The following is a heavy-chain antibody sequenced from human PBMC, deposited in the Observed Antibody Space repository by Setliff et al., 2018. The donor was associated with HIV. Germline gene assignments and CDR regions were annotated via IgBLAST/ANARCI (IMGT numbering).Heavy chain of an antibody. CDR1: GGTFSSYA. CDR2: INPDSGGA. CDR3: ARASGYASSWYTSY. Sequence: GASVKVSCKASGGTFSSYAISWVRQAPGQGLEWMGRINPDSGGANYAQKFQGRVTMTRDTSISTAYMELSSLRSDDTAVYYCARASGYASSWYTSYWGQGALVTVSS. V-gene: IGHV1-2*06. J-gene: IGHJ4*02. D-gene: IGHD6-13*01.